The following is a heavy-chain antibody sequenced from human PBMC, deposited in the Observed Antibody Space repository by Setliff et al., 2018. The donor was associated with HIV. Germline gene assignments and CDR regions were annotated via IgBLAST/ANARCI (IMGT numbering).Heavy chain of an antibody. CDR3: AKPCLLWFGEPHFDY. CDR1: GFTFSTYA. J-gene: IGHJ4*02. D-gene: IGHD3-10*01. CDR2: ISAGGGST. Sequence: GGSLRLSCAVSGFTFSTYAMSWVRQAPGKGLEWVSTISAGGGSTYYADSVKGRFTISRDNSKNTLYLQMNSLRAEDTAVYYCAKPCLLWFGEPHFDYWGQGTLVTVSS. V-gene: IGHV3-23*01.